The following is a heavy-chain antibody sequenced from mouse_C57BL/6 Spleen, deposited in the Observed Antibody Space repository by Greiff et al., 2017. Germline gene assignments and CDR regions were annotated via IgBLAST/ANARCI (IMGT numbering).Heavy chain of an antibody. D-gene: IGHD2-4*01. J-gene: IGHJ3*01. CDR2: ISSGGDYI. V-gene: IGHV5-9-1*02. CDR1: GFTFSSYA. Sequence: EVKLVESGEGLVKPGGSLKLSCAASGFTFSSYAMSWVRQTPEKRLEWVAYISSGGDYIYYADTVKGRFTISRDNARNTLYLQMSSLKSEDTAMYYCTRGDDYGAWFAYWGQGTLVTVSA. CDR3: TRGDDYGAWFAY.